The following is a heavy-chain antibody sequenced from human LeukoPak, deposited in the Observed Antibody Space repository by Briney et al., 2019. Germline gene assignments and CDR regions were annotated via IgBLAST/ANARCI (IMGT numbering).Heavy chain of an antibody. CDR2: IYYSGST. CDR3: ARSLVYYGSGSDENAFDI. V-gene: IGHV4-59*08. CDR1: GGSISSYY. Sequence: SETLSLTCTVSGGSISSYYWSWIRQPPGKGLEWIGYIYYSGSTNYNPSLKSRVTISVDTSKNQFSLKLSSVTAADTAVYYCARSLVYYGSGSDENAFDIWGQGTMVTVSS. J-gene: IGHJ3*02. D-gene: IGHD3-10*01.